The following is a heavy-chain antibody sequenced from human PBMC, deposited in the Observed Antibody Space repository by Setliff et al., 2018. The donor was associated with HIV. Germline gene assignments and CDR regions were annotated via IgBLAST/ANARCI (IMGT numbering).Heavy chain of an antibody. CDR3: ARVRRDGNSFDD. D-gene: IGHD4-4*01. CDR2: IYNSGST. V-gene: IGHV4-61*02. Sequence: SETLSLTCTVSGGSISSGSYYWSWIRQPAGKGLEWIGRIYNSGSTIYNPSLKSRVTLSLDTSKNQFSLKLSSVTAADTAVYFCARVRRDGNSFDDWGQGTLVTVSS. J-gene: IGHJ4*02. CDR1: GGSISSGSYY.